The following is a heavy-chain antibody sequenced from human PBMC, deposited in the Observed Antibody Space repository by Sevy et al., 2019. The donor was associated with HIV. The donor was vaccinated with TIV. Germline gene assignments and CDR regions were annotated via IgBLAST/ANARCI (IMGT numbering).Heavy chain of an antibody. CDR3: AKEGYYYDSRSSDWFDP. CDR2: VSSDGTTR. V-gene: IGHV3-30*18. CDR1: GFNFSPYA. J-gene: IGHJ5*02. D-gene: IGHD3-22*01. Sequence: GGSLRLSCAASGFNFSPYAMHWVRQGPGKGLEWVATVSSDGTTRSYVDSIKGRFSLSRDNSKNTLYLQMNNLTHEDTAVYYCAKEGYYYDSRSSDWFDPWGPGALVTVSS.